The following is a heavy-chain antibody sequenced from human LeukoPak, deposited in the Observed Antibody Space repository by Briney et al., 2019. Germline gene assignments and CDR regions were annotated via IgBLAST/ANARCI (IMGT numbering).Heavy chain of an antibody. CDR3: ARARRGSSGNPYYYMDV. D-gene: IGHD3-22*01. CDR1: GFTFSSYS. J-gene: IGHJ6*03. CDR2: ISSSSSYI. V-gene: IGHV3-21*01. Sequence: GGSLRLSCAASGFTFSSYSMNWVRQAPGKGLEWVSSISSSSSYIYYADSVKGRFTISRDNAKNSLYLQMNSLRAEDTAVYYCARARRGSSGNPYYYMDVWGKGTTVTVSS.